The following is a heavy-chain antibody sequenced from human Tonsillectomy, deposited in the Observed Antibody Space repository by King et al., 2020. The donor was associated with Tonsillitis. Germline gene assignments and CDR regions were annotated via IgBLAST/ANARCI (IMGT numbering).Heavy chain of an antibody. J-gene: IGHJ4*02. CDR1: GFTFTNYG. CDR3: ARTSDTAAPADY. CDR2: ICYDGSSK. V-gene: IGHV3-33*01. D-gene: IGHD5-18*01. Sequence: VQLVESGGGVVQPGRSLRLSCAASGFTFTNYGMHWVRQAPGKGREWVAIICYDGSSKYYGDSVKGRFTLSRDNSKNTVYLQMSSLRAEDTAVYYCARTSDTAAPADYWGQGTLVTVSS.